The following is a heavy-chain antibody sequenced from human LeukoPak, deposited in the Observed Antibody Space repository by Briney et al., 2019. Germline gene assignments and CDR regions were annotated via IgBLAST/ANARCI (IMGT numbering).Heavy chain of an antibody. Sequence: GSSVKVSCKASGGTFSSYAISWVRQAPGQGLEWMGRIIPILGIANYAQKFQGRVTITADKSTSTAYMELSSLRSEDTAVYYCARVVEVAATGTAAFDIWGQGTMVTVSS. J-gene: IGHJ3*02. V-gene: IGHV1-69*04. CDR1: GGTFSSYA. CDR2: IIPILGIA. CDR3: ARVVEVAATGTAAFDI. D-gene: IGHD2-15*01.